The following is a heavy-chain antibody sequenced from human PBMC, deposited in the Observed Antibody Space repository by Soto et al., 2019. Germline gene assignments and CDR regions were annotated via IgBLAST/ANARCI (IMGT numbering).Heavy chain of an antibody. D-gene: IGHD1-26*01. CDR3: SWSHSINYYFDF. J-gene: IGHJ4*02. V-gene: IGHV3-15*03. Sequence: GTLRLSGLTWVFKCSDACMSWVRRAPGKGPEWVGRIKSRGSGGTTEYAEPVRGRFTISRDDSQNTLFLQMNSLKSEATALYYCSWSHSINYYFDFWGQGTPVIVSS. CDR2: IKSRGSGGTT. CDR1: VFKCSDAC.